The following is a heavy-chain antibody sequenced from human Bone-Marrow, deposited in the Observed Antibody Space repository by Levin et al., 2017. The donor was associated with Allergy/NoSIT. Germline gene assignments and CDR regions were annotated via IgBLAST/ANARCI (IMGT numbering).Heavy chain of an antibody. Sequence: GGSLRLSCAASRFTFSNFAMSWVRQAPGKGLEWVSSLSSSGRDTYYANSVKGRFTISRDNSMNTLFLQMNTLRVEDTGVYYCAKATESDSWYSLYDFGFRGQGTLVAVSS. D-gene: IGHD6-13*01. CDR2: LSSSGRDT. CDR3: AKATESDSWYSLYDFGF. V-gene: IGHV3-23*01. CDR1: RFTFSNFA. J-gene: IGHJ4*02.